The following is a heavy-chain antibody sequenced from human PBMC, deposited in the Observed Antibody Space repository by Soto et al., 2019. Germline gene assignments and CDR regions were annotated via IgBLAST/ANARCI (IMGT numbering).Heavy chain of an antibody. CDR2: IYDNGIT. J-gene: IGHJ4*02. D-gene: IGHD3-22*01. CDR1: GRSITSYY. V-gene: IGHV4-59*12. Sequence: QVVLQESGPGLVKPSETLSLTCSVSGRSITSYYWSWVRQAPGKGLEWIGYIYDNGITSQNPSLKSRVTMSADTSQNQFSLKLTSVTGADTAVYYCATTYDSNGYANEFDSWGQGILVTVTS. CDR3: ATTYDSNGYANEFDS.